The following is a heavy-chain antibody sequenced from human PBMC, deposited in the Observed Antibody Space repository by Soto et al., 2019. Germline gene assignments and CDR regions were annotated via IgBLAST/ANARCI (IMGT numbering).Heavy chain of an antibody. V-gene: IGHV3-64D*06. D-gene: IGHD3-22*01. Sequence: GGSLRLSCSASGFTFSSYAMHWVRQVPGKGLEYVSAISSNGGSTYYADSVKGRFTISRDNSKNTLYLQMSSLRAEDTAVYYCVKDYDSSGYSRYYFDYWGQGTLVTVSS. CDR3: VKDYDSSGYSRYYFDY. CDR2: ISSNGGST. J-gene: IGHJ4*02. CDR1: GFTFSSYA.